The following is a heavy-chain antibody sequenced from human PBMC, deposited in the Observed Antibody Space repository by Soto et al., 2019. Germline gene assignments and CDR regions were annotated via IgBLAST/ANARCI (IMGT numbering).Heavy chain of an antibody. CDR2: IYNGGTT. CDR1: GGSIRSDDYI. J-gene: IGHJ4*02. CDR3: ARGPSGDKVDY. V-gene: IGHV4-30-4*01. D-gene: IGHD7-27*01. Sequence: QVQLQESGPGLVNPSQTLSLTCTVSGGSIRSDDYIWSWIRQSPGRGLEWIGHIYNGGTTYTNPSLRSRLSISVDTSRTQFSLDLTSVTAADTAVYYCARGPSGDKVDYWGQGALVTVSS.